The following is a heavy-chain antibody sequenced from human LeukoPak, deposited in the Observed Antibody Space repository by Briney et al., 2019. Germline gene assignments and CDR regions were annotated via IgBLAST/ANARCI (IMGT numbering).Heavy chain of an antibody. Sequence: SETLSLTCTVSGGSISSYYCGWVRQPPGKGLEWIGYIYYSGRTNYNPSLKSRVTISVDTSKNQFSLKLSSVTAADTAVYYCARVGRAVDGFSIGYWGQGTLVTVSS. CDR2: IYYSGRT. CDR1: GGSISSYY. V-gene: IGHV4-59*01. J-gene: IGHJ4*02. CDR3: ARVGRAVDGFSIGY. D-gene: IGHD6-19*01.